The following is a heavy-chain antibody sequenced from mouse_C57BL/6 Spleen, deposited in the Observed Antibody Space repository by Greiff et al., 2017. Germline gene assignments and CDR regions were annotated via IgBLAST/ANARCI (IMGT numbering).Heavy chain of an antibody. CDR1: GYTFTSYW. CDR3: ASEETMVTPYYCDY. CDR2: IDPSDSET. J-gene: IGHJ2*01. Sequence: VKLQQPGAELVRPGSSVKLSCKASGYTFTSYWMHWVKQRPIQGLEWIGNIDPSDSETHYNQKFKDKATLTVDKSSSTAYMQLSSLTSEDSAVXYCASEETMVTPYYCDYWGQGTTLTVSS. D-gene: IGHD2-2*01. V-gene: IGHV1-52*01.